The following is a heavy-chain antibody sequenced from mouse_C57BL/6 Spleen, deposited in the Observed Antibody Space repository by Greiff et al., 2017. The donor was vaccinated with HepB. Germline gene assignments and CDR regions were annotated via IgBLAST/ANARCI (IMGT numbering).Heavy chain of an antibody. V-gene: IGHV1-9*01. CDR3: AKRGLYSNYYTPFAY. J-gene: IGHJ3*01. CDR2: ILPGSGST. Sequence: QVQLKQSGAELMKPGASVKLSCKATGYTFTGYWIEWVKQRPGHGLEWIGEILPGSGSTNYNEKFKGKATFTADTSSNTAYMQLSSLTTEDSAIYYCAKRGLYSNYYTPFAYWGQGTPVTVSA. CDR1: GYTFTGYW. D-gene: IGHD2-5*01.